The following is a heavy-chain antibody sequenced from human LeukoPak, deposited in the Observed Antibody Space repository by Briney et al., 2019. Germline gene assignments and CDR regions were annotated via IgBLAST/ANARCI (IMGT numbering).Heavy chain of an antibody. V-gene: IGHV1-18*01. J-gene: IGHJ4*02. D-gene: IGHD3-22*01. CDR2: ISAYNGNT. Sequence: ASVKVSCKASGYTFTSSAISWVRQAPGQGHEWMGWISAYNGNTNYAQTLQGRVTMTTDTSTSTAYMHLRSLRSDDTAVYYCARVLGDSSGYYYFDYWGQGTLVTVSS. CDR1: GYTFTSSA. CDR3: ARVLGDSSGYYYFDY.